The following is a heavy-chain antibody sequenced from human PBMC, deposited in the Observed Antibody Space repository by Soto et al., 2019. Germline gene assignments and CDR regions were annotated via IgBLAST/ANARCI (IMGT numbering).Heavy chain of an antibody. Sequence: QVQLVQSGAEVKKPGASVKISCKASGYTFTSYYMHWVRQAPGQGLEWMGIINPSGGSTNYAQKLQGRVAMTRDTSTSTVYMVLNSLRSEDTAAYYCARPPYPGCINAVCYLLDYWGQGTLVTVSS. J-gene: IGHJ4*02. CDR2: INPSGGST. CDR1: GYTFTSYY. CDR3: ARPPYPGCINAVCYLLDY. D-gene: IGHD2-8*01. V-gene: IGHV1-46*01.